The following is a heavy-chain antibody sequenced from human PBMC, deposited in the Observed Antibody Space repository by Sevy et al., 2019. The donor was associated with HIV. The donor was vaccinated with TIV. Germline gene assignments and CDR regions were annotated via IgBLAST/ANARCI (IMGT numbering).Heavy chain of an antibody. CDR1: GGSISSSSYY. CDR2: IYYSGST. D-gene: IGHD1-26*01. Sequence: SETLSLTCTVSGGSISSSSYYWDWIRQPPGKGLEWIGSIYYSGSTYYNPSLKSRVTISVDTSKNQFSLKLSSVTAADTAVYYCARLGSYSGYFDYWGQGTLVTVSS. V-gene: IGHV4-39*01. CDR3: ARLGSYSGYFDY. J-gene: IGHJ4*02.